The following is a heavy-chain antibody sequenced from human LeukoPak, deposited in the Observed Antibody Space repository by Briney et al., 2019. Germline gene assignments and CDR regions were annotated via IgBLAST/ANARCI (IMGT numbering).Heavy chain of an antibody. Sequence: GGSLRLSCAASGFTFSNAWMSWVRQAPGKGLEWVGRIKSKTDGGTTDYAAPVKGRFTISRDDSKNTLYLQMNSLKTEDTAVYYCTTGLGREPAFDYWGQGTLVTVSS. V-gene: IGHV3-15*01. D-gene: IGHD1-26*01. CDR1: GFTFSNAW. CDR3: TTGLGREPAFDY. J-gene: IGHJ4*02. CDR2: IKSKTDGGTT.